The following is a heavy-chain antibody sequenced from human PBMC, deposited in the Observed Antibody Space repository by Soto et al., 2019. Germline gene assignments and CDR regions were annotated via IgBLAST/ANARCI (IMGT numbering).Heavy chain of an antibody. CDR2: ISAYNGNT. D-gene: IGHD6-6*01. CDR1: GYTFTSYG. Sequence: ASVKVSCKASGYTFTSYGISWVRQAPGQGLERMGWISAYNGNTNYAQKLQGRVTMTRDTSTSTAYMEVRSLRSDDTAVYYCARDDIATRPQYYYGMDVWGQGTTVTVSS. J-gene: IGHJ6*02. CDR3: ARDDIATRPQYYYGMDV. V-gene: IGHV1-18*01.